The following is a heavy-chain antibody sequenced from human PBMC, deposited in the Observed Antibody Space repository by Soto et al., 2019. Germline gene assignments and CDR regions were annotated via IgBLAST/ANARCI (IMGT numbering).Heavy chain of an antibody. J-gene: IGHJ2*01. D-gene: IGHD6-13*01. CDR1: GGTFSRYA. Sequence: QVQLVQSGAGMKKPGSSVKVSCKASGGTFSRYAISWVRQAPGHGLEWMGGIIPIFGTPKYAQKFQGRVTITAAEPTSTTYMELSSLRPEDTAIYYCASAAAGYWYFDLWGRGTLVTVSS. CDR3: ASAAAGYWYFDL. V-gene: IGHV1-69*01. CDR2: IIPIFGTP.